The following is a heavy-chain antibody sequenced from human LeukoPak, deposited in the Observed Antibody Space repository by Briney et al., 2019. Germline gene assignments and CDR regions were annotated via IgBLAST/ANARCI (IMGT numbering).Heavy chain of an antibody. D-gene: IGHD3-22*01. CDR2: IYYSGST. CDR1: GGSISSGGYY. CDR3: ARDGPGYYDSSGYHPSDAFDI. V-gene: IGHV4-31*03. J-gene: IGHJ3*02. Sequence: SETLSLTCTVSGGSISSGGYYWSWTRQHPGKGLEWIGYIYYSGSTYYNPSLKSRVTISVDTSKNQFSLKLSSVTAADTAVYYCARDGPGYYDSSGYHPSDAFDIWGQGTMVTVSS.